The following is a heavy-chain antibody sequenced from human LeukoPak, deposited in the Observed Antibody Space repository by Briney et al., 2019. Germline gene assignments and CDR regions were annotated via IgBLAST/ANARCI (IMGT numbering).Heavy chain of an antibody. V-gene: IGHV3-48*03. CDR1: GFTFSSFQ. Sequence: GGSLRLSCAASGFTFSSFQMNWVRQAPGKGLEWVSYISSSGTTIYYAGSVKGRFTISRDNAKNSLYLQMNSLRVEDTAIYYCARAFDYWGQGTLVTVSS. J-gene: IGHJ4*02. CDR3: ARAFDY. CDR2: ISSSGTTI.